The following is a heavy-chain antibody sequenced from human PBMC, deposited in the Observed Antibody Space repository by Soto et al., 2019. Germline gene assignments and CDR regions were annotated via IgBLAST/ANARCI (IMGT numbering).Heavy chain of an antibody. Sequence: PGGSLRLSCAASGFTFSSYAMHWVRQAPGKGLEWVAVISYDGSNKYYADSVKGRFTISRDNSENTLYLQMNSLRAEDTAVYYCARDCCKDYYVLPSGYWGQGTLVTAPQ. CDR2: ISYDGSNK. CDR1: GFTFSSYA. D-gene: IGHD3-10*02. CDR3: ARDCCKDYYVLPSGY. J-gene: IGHJ4*02. V-gene: IGHV3-30-3*01.